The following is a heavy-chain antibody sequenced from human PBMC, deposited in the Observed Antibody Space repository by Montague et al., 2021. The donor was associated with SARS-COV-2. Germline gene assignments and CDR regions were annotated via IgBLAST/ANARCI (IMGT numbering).Heavy chain of an antibody. J-gene: IGHJ4*02. CDR1: GFTVSNYY. CDR3: AREPAVGGEYDH. Sequence: SLRLSCAVSGFTVSNYYMSWVRQAPGKGLEWVSVIYIGGITYYADSVKGRFVISRDNSKNMLSLQMNSLRAEDTALYYCAREPAVGGEYDHWDQGTLVTVSS. V-gene: IGHV3-66*01. D-gene: IGHD6-19*01. CDR2: IYIGGIT.